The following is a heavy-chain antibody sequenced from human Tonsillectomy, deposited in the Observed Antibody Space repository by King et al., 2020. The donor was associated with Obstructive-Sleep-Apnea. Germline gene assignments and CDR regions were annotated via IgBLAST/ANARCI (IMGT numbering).Heavy chain of an antibody. D-gene: IGHD2-2*01. CDR3: ARDLDEIVVVAPANYQYYGMDV. CDR1: GGTFSSYA. CDR2: IIPIFGTA. J-gene: IGHJ6*02. Sequence: QLVQSGAEVKKPGSSMKVSCKASGGTFSSYAIRWVRQAPGQGLEWMGGIIPIFGTANYAQKFQGRVTITADESTSTAYMELSSLRSEDTAVYYCARDLDEIVVVAPANYQYYGMDVWGQGTTVTVSS. V-gene: IGHV1-69*01.